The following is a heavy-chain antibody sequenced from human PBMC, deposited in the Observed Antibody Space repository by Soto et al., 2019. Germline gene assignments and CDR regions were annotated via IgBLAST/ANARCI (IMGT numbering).Heavy chain of an antibody. CDR3: ARAPYYGDYTDY. J-gene: IGHJ4*02. CDR1: GFTVSSNY. CDR2: IYSGGST. Sequence: GGSLRLSCAASGFTVSSNYMSWVRQAPGKGLEWVSVIYSGGSTYYADSVKGRFTISRDNSKNTLYLQMNSLRAEDTAVYYCARAPYYGDYTDYWGQGTLVTVSS. D-gene: IGHD4-17*01. V-gene: IGHV3-66*01.